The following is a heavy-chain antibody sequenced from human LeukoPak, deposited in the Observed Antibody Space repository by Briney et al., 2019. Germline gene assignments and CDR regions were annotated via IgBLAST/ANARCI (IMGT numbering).Heavy chain of an antibody. V-gene: IGHV3-7*03. CDR1: GFNFREFW. J-gene: IGHJ4*02. CDR2: TNQDGSQK. CDR3: AAWGSGNY. D-gene: IGHD7-27*01. Sequence: GGSLRLSCAASGFNFREFWMNWIRQAPGKGLEWVANTNQDGSQKYYVDSVRGRFTISRDNAENLFYLQIDSLRVEDTAIYYCAAWGSGNYWGQGTLVTVSS.